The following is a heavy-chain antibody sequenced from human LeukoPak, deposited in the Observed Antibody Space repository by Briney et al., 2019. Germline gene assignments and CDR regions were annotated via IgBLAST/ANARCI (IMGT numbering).Heavy chain of an antibody. CDR1: GFTFSSYG. J-gene: IGHJ1*01. CDR2: ISYDGSNK. Sequence: GRSLRLSCAASGFTFSSYGMHWVRLAPGKGLEWVAVISYDGSNKYYADSVRGRFTISRHNSKNTLYLQMNSLRAEDTAVYYCARDHTDWGQGILVTVSS. D-gene: IGHD2-2*02. V-gene: IGHV3-30*03. CDR3: ARDHTD.